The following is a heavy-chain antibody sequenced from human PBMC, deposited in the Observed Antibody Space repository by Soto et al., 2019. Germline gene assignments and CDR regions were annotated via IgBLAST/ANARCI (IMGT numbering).Heavy chain of an antibody. V-gene: IGHV1-18*04. J-gene: IGHJ6*02. D-gene: IGHD3-3*01. CDR3: ARASTIFGVVSYYYHGMDV. CDR1: GYTFTSYG. CDR2: ISAYNGNT. Sequence: XSVKVSCKASGYTFTSYGISWVRQAPGQGLEWMGWISAYNGNTNYAQKLQGRVTMTTDTSTSTAYMELRSLRSDDTAVYYCARASTIFGVVSYYYHGMDVWGQGTTVTVSS.